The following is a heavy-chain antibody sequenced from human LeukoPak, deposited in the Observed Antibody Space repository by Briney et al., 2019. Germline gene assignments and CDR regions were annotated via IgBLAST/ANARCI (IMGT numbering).Heavy chain of an antibody. CDR2: IHSNGYT. CDR3: TKREGPMSGSYDYFDP. Sequence: SETLSLTCTVSGGSISGYYWSWIRQPPGQGLEWIAYIHSNGYTNYNPSLKSRVTISVDTSKNQFSLKVTSVTAADTAMYYCTKREGPMSGSYDYFDPWSQGTLVTVS. V-gene: IGHV4-4*09. CDR1: GGSISGYY. D-gene: IGHD1-26*01. J-gene: IGHJ5*02.